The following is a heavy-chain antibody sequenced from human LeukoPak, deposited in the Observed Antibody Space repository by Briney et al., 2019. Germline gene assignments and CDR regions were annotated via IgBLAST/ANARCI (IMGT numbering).Heavy chain of an antibody. D-gene: IGHD6-19*01. CDR1: GGSLSSSSYY. J-gene: IGHJ2*01. Sequence: SETLSLTCTVSGGSLSSSSYYWGWIRQPPGKGLEWIGSIYYSGSTYYNPSLKSRVTISVDTSKNQFSLKLSSVTAADTAVYYCARRTSGLSGLWYFDLWGRGTLVTVSS. CDR3: ARRTSGLSGLWYFDL. CDR2: IYYSGST. V-gene: IGHV4-39*01.